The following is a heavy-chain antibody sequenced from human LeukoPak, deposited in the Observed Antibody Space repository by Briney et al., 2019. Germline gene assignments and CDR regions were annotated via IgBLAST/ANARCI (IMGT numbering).Heavy chain of an antibody. CDR2: INAGNGNT. D-gene: IGHD3-16*02. V-gene: IGHV1-3*01. J-gene: IGHJ4*02. Sequence: ASVKVSCKASGYTFTSYAMHWVRQAPGQRLEWMGWINAGNGNTKYSQKFQGRVTMTTDPSTSTAHMELRSLRSDDTAVYYCARDNDYVWGSYRYPGYWGQGTLVTVPS. CDR3: ARDNDYVWGSYRYPGY. CDR1: GYTFTSYA.